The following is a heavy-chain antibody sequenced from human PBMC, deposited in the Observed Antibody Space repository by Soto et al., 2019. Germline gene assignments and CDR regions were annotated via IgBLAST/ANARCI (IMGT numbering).Heavy chain of an antibody. CDR2: IIPIFGTA. CDR1: GGTFSSYS. V-gene: IGHV1-69*13. CDR3: ATGVIWIGYFTVDS. D-gene: IGHD3-3*01. Sequence: SVKVSCKASGGTFSSYSISWVRQAPGQGLEWMGGIIPIFGTANYAQKFQGRVTITADESTGTAYMTLSSLASDDTAVYYCATGVIWIGYFTVDSWGQGTRVTVSS. J-gene: IGHJ4*02.